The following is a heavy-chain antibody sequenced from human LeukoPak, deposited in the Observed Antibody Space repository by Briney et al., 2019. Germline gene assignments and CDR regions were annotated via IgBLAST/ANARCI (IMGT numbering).Heavy chain of an antibody. CDR2: IRGKAYGGTT. CDR1: GFTFGDYA. Sequence: GGSLRLSCTASGFTFGDYAMSWFRQAPGKGLEWVGFIRGKAYGGTTEYAASVKGRFTISRDDSKSIAYLQMNSLKTEDTAVYYCTRDLFIGRWLRHEFDYWGQGTLVTVSS. J-gene: IGHJ4*02. V-gene: IGHV3-49*03. CDR3: TRDLFIGRWLRHEFDY. D-gene: IGHD5-24*01.